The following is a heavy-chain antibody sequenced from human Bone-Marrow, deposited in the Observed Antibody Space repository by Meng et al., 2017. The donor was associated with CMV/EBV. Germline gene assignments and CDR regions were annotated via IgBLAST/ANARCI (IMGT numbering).Heavy chain of an antibody. CDR3: ATTTDPRNH. CDR2: ISPTSTYI. J-gene: IGHJ5*02. Sequence: GESLKISCAASGFTFSVFNMNWIRQAPGKGLEWVSSISPTSTYIHYADSVKGRFTISRDNAQNSLYLQMNSLRAGDTAVYYCATTTDPRNHWGQGTLVTVSS. D-gene: IGHD1-14*01. CDR1: GFTFSVFN. V-gene: IGHV3-21*01.